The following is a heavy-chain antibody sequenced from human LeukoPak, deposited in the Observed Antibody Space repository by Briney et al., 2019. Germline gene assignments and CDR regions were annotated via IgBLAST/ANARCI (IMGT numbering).Heavy chain of an antibody. Sequence: QPGGSLRLSCAASGFTFSSYAMHWVRQAPGKGLEWVAVVSYDGSTKYYANSVKGRFTISRDKSKNTLHLQMNSLRAEDTAIYYCARDTSSAVGATLDFWGQGTLVTVSS. D-gene: IGHD1-26*01. J-gene: IGHJ4*02. CDR1: GFTFSSYA. CDR3: ARDTSSAVGATLDF. CDR2: VSYDGSTK. V-gene: IGHV3-30*04.